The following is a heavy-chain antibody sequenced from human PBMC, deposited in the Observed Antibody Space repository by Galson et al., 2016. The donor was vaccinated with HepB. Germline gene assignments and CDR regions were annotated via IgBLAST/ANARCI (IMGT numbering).Heavy chain of an antibody. CDR3: AKGRWELTRGYFDC. CDR1: GFNFDDYG. J-gene: IGHJ4*02. Sequence: SLRLSCAASGFNFDDYGMHWVRQAPGKGLEWVSGISWNSRSIGYADSVEGRLTISRDNAKKSLYLQMESLRPEDTAVYYCAKGRWELTRGYFDCWGQGTLVTVSS. D-gene: IGHD3-10*01. CDR2: ISWNSRSI. V-gene: IGHV3-9*01.